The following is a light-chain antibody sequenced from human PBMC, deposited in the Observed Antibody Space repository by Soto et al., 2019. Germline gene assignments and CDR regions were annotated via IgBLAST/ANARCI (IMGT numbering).Light chain of an antibody. Sequence: TVVTKTRSTQPRSGEESTTRCWPASQSVSSSYVAWYQQKPGQAPRLLIYGASSRATGIPDRFSGSGSGTDITLTCSRRDPEDLALYYCQQYGSSPQTVGQGTKVDIK. CDR3: QQYGSSPQT. V-gene: IGKV3-20*01. CDR1: QSVSSSY. CDR2: GAS. J-gene: IGKJ1*01.